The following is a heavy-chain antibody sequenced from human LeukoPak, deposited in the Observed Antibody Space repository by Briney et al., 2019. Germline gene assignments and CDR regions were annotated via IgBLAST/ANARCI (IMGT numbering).Heavy chain of an antibody. CDR2: IGR. V-gene: IGHV3-11*01. J-gene: IGHJ4*02. CDR3: ARDPDTSSKVDY. Sequence: GGSLRLSCAASGFTLSDHYMSWIRQTPGKGLEWVSRIGRDTESVKGRFTISRDNTKNSLYLQMNSLRVDDTAVYYCARDPDTSSKVDYWGQGTLVTVSS. CDR1: GFTLSDHY. D-gene: IGHD6-6*01.